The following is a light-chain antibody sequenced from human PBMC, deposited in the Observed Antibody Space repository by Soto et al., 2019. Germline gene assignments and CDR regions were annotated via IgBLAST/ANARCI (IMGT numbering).Light chain of an antibody. CDR2: GAS. Sequence: EIVMTQSPATLSVSPGERVTLSCRASQNIVNNLAWYQQKPGQGPWLLIYGASTRATGVPARFSGSGSGTEFTLTISSLQSEDFALYYCQAYYSWPLTFGPVTKLDVK. CDR1: QNIVNN. CDR3: QAYYSWPLT. J-gene: IGKJ3*01. V-gene: IGKV3-15*01.